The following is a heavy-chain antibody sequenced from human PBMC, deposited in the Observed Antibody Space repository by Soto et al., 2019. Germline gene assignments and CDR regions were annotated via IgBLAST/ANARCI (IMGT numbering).Heavy chain of an antibody. J-gene: IGHJ3*02. Sequence: QMQVVQSGPEVKTPGTSVKVSCKTSGFTFSSSAVQWVRQARGQGLEWIGWVIVGNARTKYAQDLKEIITITRDMSTGTAYMELSSLISEDTAVYYCAAELYSGGGCCSFDIWGQGTMVTVSS. V-gene: IGHV1-58*01. CDR2: VIVGNART. D-gene: IGHD2-21*01. CDR1: GFTFSSSA. CDR3: AAELYSGGGCCSFDI.